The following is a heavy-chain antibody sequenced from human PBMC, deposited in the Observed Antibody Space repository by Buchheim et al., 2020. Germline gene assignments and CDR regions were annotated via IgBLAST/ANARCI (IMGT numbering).Heavy chain of an antibody. V-gene: IGHV3-23*01. CDR3: AKSLYGGTDY. J-gene: IGHJ4*02. CDR1: GFTFSTYA. Sequence: EVQLLESGGGLVQPGGSLRLSCTASGFTFSTYAMSWVRQAPGKGLECVSAISGRGSTTYYADSVKGRFTISRDNSMKTVYLQMSSLRAEDTAIYYCAKSLYGGTDYWGQGIL. D-gene: IGHD4/OR15-4a*01. CDR2: ISGRGSTT.